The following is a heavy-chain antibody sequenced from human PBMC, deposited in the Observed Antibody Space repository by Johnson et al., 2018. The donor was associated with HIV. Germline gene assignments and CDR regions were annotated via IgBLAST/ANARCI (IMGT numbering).Heavy chain of an antibody. CDR3: ANSLLLDSFNI. Sequence: HVQLVESGGGVVQPGKSLTLSCVGSGLSFSNFGIHWVRQAPGKGPEWVAVISFDGNLKKYADSVKGRFTISRDNSKTTLYLQMNSLRDEDTAVYYCANSLLLDSFNIWGQGTMVTVSS. J-gene: IGHJ3*02. V-gene: IGHV3-33*03. CDR1: GLSFSNFG. CDR2: ISFDGNLK.